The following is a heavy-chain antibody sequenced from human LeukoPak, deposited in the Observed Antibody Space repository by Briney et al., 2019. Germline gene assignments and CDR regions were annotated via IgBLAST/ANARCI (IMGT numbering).Heavy chain of an antibody. J-gene: IGHJ4*02. D-gene: IGHD1-14*01. CDR2: VSDGGRT. Sequence: PSETLSLTCSVSGGSITSYYWSWIRQPPGKGLEWIGHVSDGGRTNYSPSLRSRVSISVDTSKNQFSLKLNSVTAADTAVYFCARANTTFDDWGQGTLVTVSS. CDR3: ARANTTFDD. CDR1: GGSITSYY. V-gene: IGHV4-59*01.